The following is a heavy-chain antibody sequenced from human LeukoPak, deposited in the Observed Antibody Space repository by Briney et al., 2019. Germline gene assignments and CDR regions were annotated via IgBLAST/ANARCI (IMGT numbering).Heavy chain of an antibody. D-gene: IGHD3-22*01. CDR1: GFSFSSCA. J-gene: IGHJ4*02. CDR2: VTAGGDGT. CDR3: AIEHYYYDSSGYSY. Sequence: GGSLRLSCAASGFSFSSCAMSWVRQAPGKGLEWVSTVTAGGDGTYYTDSVKGRFTISRDNSKSTLYLQMNSLRAEDTAVYYCAIEHYYYDSSGYSYWGQGTLVTVSS. V-gene: IGHV3-23*01.